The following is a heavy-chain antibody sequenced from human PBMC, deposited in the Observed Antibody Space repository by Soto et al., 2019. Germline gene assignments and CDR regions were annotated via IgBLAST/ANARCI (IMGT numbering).Heavy chain of an antibody. J-gene: IGHJ6*02. Sequence: GGSLRLSCAAAGFTFSTYAMSWVRQAPGKGLEWVTAVSASGGSTYYADSVKGRFTISRDNAKNSLYLQMNSLRAEDTAVYYCAREGYCSGGSCYSFYGMDVWGQGTTVTVS. V-gene: IGHV3-23*01. CDR1: GFTFSTYA. CDR3: AREGYCSGGSCYSFYGMDV. CDR2: VSASGGST. D-gene: IGHD2-15*01.